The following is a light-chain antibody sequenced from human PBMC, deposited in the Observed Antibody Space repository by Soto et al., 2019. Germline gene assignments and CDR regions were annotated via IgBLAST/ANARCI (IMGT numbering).Light chain of an antibody. CDR2: AVT. Sequence: QSVLTQPRSVSGSPGQSVTISCTGTSSDVGGYNYVSWFQQHPGKAPKLMMYAVTERPSGVPDRFSGYKSGNTASLTISGLQAEDEAEYYCCSYAGTFTYVFGTGTKLTVL. V-gene: IGLV2-11*01. CDR3: CSYAGTFTYV. J-gene: IGLJ1*01. CDR1: SSDVGGYNY.